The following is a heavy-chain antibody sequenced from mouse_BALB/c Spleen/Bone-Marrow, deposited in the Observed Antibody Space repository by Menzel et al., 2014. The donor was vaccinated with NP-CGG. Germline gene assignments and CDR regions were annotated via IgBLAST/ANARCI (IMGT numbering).Heavy chain of an antibody. J-gene: IGHJ4*01. CDR3: AREVDYAMDY. D-gene: IGHD1-1*01. CDR1: GFNIKDTY. Sequence: VQLQQPGAELVKPGASVKLSCTASGFNIKDTYMHWVKQRPEQGLEWIGRIDPANGNTEYDPKFQGKATITADTSSNTAYLQLSSLTSEDTAVYYCAREVDYAMDYWGQGTSVTVSS. CDR2: IDPANGNT. V-gene: IGHV14-3*02.